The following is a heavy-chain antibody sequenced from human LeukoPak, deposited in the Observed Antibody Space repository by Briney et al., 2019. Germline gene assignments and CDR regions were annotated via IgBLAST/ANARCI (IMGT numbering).Heavy chain of an antibody. V-gene: IGHV1-8*01. CDR1: GYTFTSYD. CDR3: ARVWAARLYWFDP. Sequence: GASVKVSCKASGYTFTSYDINWVRQATGQGLEWMGWMNPNSGNTGYAQKFQGRVTMTRNTSISTAYMELSSLRSEDTAVNYCARVWAARLYWFDPWGQGTLVTVSS. D-gene: IGHD5-18*01. CDR2: MNPNSGNT. J-gene: IGHJ5*02.